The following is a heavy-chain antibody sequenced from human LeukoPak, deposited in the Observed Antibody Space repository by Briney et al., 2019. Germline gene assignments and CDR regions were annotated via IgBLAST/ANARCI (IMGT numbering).Heavy chain of an antibody. Sequence: SETLSLTCAVYGGSFSGYYWSWIRRPPGKGPEWIGEINHSGSTNYNPSLKSRVTISVDTSKNQFSLKLSSVTAADTAVYYCASRRGYYGSGSYFYWGQGTLVTVSS. J-gene: IGHJ4*02. CDR3: ASRRGYYGSGSYFY. V-gene: IGHV4-34*01. CDR2: INHSGST. CDR1: GGSFSGYY. D-gene: IGHD3-10*01.